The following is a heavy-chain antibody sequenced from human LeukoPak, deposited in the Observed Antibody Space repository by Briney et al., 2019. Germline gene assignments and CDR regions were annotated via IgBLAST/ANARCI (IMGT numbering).Heavy chain of an antibody. CDR2: ISSSSSYI. CDR3: ARDYWASFYDDTAGPAFDI. CDR1: GSTFSSYS. D-gene: IGHD3-16*01. Sequence: PGGSLRLSCAPSGSTFSSYSMNWVRQAPGKGLEWVSSISSSSSYIYYADSVKGRFTISRDNAKNSLYLQMNSLRAEDTAVYYCARDYWASFYDDTAGPAFDIWGQGTLVTVSS. V-gene: IGHV3-21*01. J-gene: IGHJ3*02.